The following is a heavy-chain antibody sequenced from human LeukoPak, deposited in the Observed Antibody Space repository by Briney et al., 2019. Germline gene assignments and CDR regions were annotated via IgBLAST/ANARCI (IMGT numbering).Heavy chain of an antibody. CDR1: GFTFDDYA. V-gene: IGHV3-9*01. Sequence: PGGSVRLSCAASGFTFDDYAMHWVRQAPGKGLEWVSGISWNSGSIGYADSVKGRFTISRDNAKNSLYLQMNSLRAEGTALYYCAKETANWFDPWGQGTLVTVSS. CDR3: AKETANWFDP. J-gene: IGHJ5*02. D-gene: IGHD1-1*01. CDR2: ISWNSGSI.